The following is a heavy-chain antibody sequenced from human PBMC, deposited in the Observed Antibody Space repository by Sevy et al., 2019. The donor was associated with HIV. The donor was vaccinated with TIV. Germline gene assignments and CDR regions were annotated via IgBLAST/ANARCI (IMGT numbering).Heavy chain of an antibody. Sequence: GGSLRLSCAASGFTFSSYSMNWVRQAPGKGLEWVSSISSSSSYIYYADSVKGRFTISRDNAKNSLYLQMNSLRAEDTAVYYCARWIQDPYYYYGIDVWGQGTTVTVSS. CDR1: GFTFSSYS. V-gene: IGHV3-21*01. CDR2: ISSSSSYI. D-gene: IGHD5-18*01. J-gene: IGHJ6*02. CDR3: ARWIQDPYYYYGIDV.